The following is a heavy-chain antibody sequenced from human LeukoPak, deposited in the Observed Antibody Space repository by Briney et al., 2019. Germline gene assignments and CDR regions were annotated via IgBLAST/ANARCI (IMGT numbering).Heavy chain of an antibody. Sequence: GGSLRLSCAASGFTFNNYEVNWFRQAPGKGLEWISHNIVSGGPMYYSDSVKGRFVVSRDPAKNSLYLQMNRVRNEDTATYYCSTWLRESSLSLWGQGTVVTVSS. CDR1: GFTFNNYE. CDR2: NIVSGGPM. CDR3: STWLRESSLSL. D-gene: IGHD5-12*01. V-gene: IGHV3-48*03. J-gene: IGHJ3*01.